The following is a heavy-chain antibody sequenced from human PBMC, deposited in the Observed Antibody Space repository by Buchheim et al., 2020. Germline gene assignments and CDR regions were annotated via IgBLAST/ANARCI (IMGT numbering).Heavy chain of an antibody. J-gene: IGHJ4*02. CDR2: INHSGST. CDR3: ARGLTYGDYEPGN. V-gene: IGHV4-34*01. CDR1: GGSFSGYY. Sequence: QVQLQQWGAGLLKPSETLSLTCAVYGGSFSGYYWSWIRQPPGKGLEWIGEINHSGSTNYNPSLKSRVTISVDTSKNKFSLKLSSVTAADTAVYYCARGLTYGDYEPGNWGQGTL. D-gene: IGHD4-17*01.